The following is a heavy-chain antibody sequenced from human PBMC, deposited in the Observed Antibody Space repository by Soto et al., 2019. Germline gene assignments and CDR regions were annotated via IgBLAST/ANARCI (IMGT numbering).Heavy chain of an antibody. CDR1: GYTFTSYA. V-gene: IGHV7-4-1*01. J-gene: IGHJ2*01. Sequence: ASVKVSCKASGYTFTSYAMNWVRQAPGQGLEWMGWINTNTGNPTYAQGFTGRFVFSLDTSVSTAYLQICSLKAEDTAVYYCARGNGVFGVVISPYWYFDLWGRGTLVTVSS. CDR2: INTNTGNP. D-gene: IGHD3-3*01. CDR3: ARGNGVFGVVISPYWYFDL.